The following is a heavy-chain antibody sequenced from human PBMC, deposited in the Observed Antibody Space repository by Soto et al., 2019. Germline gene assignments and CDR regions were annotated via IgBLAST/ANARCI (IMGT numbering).Heavy chain of an antibody. V-gene: IGHV3-30*04. J-gene: IGHJ6*02. CDR1: GFTFSSYA. CDR3: AREYEALAV. CDR2: ISYDGRNK. D-gene: IGHD3-3*01. Sequence: QVQLVESGGGVVQPGRSLRLSCAASGFTFSSYAIHWVRQAPGKGLEWVAAISYDGRNKYYPDSVKDRFTISRDNSKKTLYLPMNSLRAEDTAVYHCAREYEALAVWGQGTTVTVSS.